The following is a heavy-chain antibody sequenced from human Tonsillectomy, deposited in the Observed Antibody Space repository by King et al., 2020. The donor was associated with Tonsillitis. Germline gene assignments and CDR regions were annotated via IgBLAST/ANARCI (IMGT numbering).Heavy chain of an antibody. J-gene: IGHJ3*02. V-gene: IGHV1-2*02. CDR1: GYTFTDYY. D-gene: IGHD3-22*01. Sequence: VQLVESGAEVKKPGASVKVSCKASGYTFTDYYINWVRQAPGQGLEWMGWVNPNSGGTNYAQKFQGRVTLTRDTSISTAYMELSRLRSDDTAVYYCAKCDDSSSYAFDIWGQGTMVTVSS. CDR2: VNPNSGGT. CDR3: AKCDDSSSYAFDI.